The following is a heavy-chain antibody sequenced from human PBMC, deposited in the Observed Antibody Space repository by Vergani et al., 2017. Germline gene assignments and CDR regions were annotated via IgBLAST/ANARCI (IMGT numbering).Heavy chain of an antibody. V-gene: IGHV1-46*01. J-gene: IGHJ4*02. D-gene: IGHD2-15*01. CDR2: INPSGGST. Sequence: QVQLVQSGAEVKKPGASVKVSCKASGYTFTGYYMHWVRQAPGQGLEWMGIINPSGGSTSYAQKFQGRVTMTRDTSTSTVYMELSSLRSEDTAVYYCASGINNIVVVVAATGGFDYWGQGTLVTVSS. CDR3: ASGINNIVVVVAATGGFDY. CDR1: GYTFTGYY.